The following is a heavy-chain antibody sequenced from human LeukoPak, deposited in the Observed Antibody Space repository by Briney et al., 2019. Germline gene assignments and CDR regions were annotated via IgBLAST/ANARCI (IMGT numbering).Heavy chain of an antibody. V-gene: IGHV4-30-4*08. J-gene: IGHJ4*02. CDR3: ARDGGSDSSGYHY. D-gene: IGHD3-22*01. CDR2: IYYSGST. CDR1: GGSISSGDYY. Sequence: SETLSLTRTVSGGSISSGDYYWSWIRQPPGKGLEWIGYIYYSGSTYYNPSLKGRVTISVDTSKNQFSLKLSSVTAADTAVYYCARDGGSDSSGYHYWGQGTLVTVSS.